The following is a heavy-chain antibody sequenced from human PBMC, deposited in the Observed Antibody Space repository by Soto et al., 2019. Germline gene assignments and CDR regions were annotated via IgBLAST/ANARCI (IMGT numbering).Heavy chain of an antibody. CDR1: GFTSSYYY. CDR2: ISCSSSYA. CDR3: ARDSSVTPRPLDY. J-gene: IGHJ4*02. V-gene: IGHV3-11*06. Sequence: GGSLRLSCAASGFTSSYYYMNWVRQAPGKGLEWVSYISCSSSYAIYADSVKGRFTVSRDNAKNSLFLQMNSLRAEDTAIYYCARDSSVTPRPLDYWGQGTLVTVSS. D-gene: IGHD2-8*01.